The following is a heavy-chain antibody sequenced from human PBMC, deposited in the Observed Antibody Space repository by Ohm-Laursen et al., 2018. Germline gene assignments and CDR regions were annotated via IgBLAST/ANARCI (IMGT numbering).Heavy chain of an antibody. D-gene: IGHD6-19*01. Sequence: GTLSLTCTVSGDSINSSYWNWIRQPQGKGLEWIGSLYYSGGTYYNPSLKSRVTMSLDTSKHQFSLKLSSLTAADTAVYYCARVKQWLIYAFDIWGQGTMVTVSS. CDR2: LYYSGGT. CDR3: ARVKQWLIYAFDI. CDR1: GDSINSSY. V-gene: IGHV4-59*04. J-gene: IGHJ3*02.